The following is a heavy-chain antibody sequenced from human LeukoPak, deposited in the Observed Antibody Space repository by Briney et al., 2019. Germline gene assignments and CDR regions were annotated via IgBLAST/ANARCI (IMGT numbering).Heavy chain of an antibody. Sequence: SVKVSCKASGFTFTSSAVQWVRQARGQRLEWLGWIVVGSGNTNYAQKFQERVTITRDMSTSTAYMELSSLRSEDTAVYYCAADLGGHCSSTSCYRRFDPWGQGTLVTVSS. D-gene: IGHD2-2*01. J-gene: IGHJ5*02. V-gene: IGHV1-58*01. CDR1: GFTFTSSA. CDR2: IVVGSGNT. CDR3: AADLGGHCSSTSCYRRFDP.